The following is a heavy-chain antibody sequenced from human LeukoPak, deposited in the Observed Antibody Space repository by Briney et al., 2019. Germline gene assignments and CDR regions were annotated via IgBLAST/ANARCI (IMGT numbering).Heavy chain of an antibody. V-gene: IGHV3-74*01. CDR3: VRDLGTDDY. CDR2: INTDGSGT. D-gene: IGHD7-27*01. CDR1: GFTFSSYR. Sequence: GGSLRLSCAASGFTFSSYRMHWVRQAPGKGLVWVSHINTDGSGTSYADSVKGRLTISRDNAKNTLYLQMNSLRAEDTGIYYCVRDLGTDDYWGQGILVTVSS. J-gene: IGHJ4*02.